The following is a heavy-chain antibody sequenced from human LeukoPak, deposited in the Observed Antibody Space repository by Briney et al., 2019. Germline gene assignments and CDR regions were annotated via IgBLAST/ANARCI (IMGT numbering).Heavy chain of an antibody. Sequence: ASVKVSCKASGGTFSSYAISWVRQAPGQGLEWMGGIIPIFGTANYAQKFQGRVTITADESTSTAYMELSSLRSEDTAVYYCARDSMDGYGMDVWGQGTTVTVS. J-gene: IGHJ6*02. CDR1: GGTFSSYA. D-gene: IGHD2-2*03. CDR3: ARDSMDGYGMDV. CDR2: IIPIFGTA. V-gene: IGHV1-69*13.